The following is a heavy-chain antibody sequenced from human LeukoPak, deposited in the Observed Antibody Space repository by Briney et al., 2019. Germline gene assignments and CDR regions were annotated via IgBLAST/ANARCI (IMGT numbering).Heavy chain of an antibody. CDR1: GFTFRNYA. J-gene: IGHJ4*02. CDR3: AKDGDSGTYFRDSSSDY. Sequence: GGSLSLSCAVSGFTFRNYAMSWVRQAPGKGLEWVSSVTGTGDSTYYADSVKDRFTISRDNSKSTLYLQMNSLRGEDTAVYYCAKDGDSGTYFRDSSSDYWGQGTLVTVSS. D-gene: IGHD1-26*01. V-gene: IGHV3-23*01. CDR2: VTGTGDST.